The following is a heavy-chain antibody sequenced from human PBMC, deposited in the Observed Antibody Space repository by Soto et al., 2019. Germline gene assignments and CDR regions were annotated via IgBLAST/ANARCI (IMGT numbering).Heavy chain of an antibody. CDR1: GGSISSSSYY. Sequence: SETLSLTCTVSGGSISSSSYYWGWLRQPPGKWLEWIGSIYYSGSAYHNPSLKSRVTISVDTSKNQFSLKLSSVTAADTAVYYCASRPYGSGLDYWGQGTQVTVSS. D-gene: IGHD3-10*01. CDR2: IYYSGSA. V-gene: IGHV4-39*01. CDR3: ASRPYGSGLDY. J-gene: IGHJ4*02.